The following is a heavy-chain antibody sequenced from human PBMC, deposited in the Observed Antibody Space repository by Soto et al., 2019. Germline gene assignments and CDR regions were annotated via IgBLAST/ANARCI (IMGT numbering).Heavy chain of an antibody. CDR2: INHSGST. CDR3: ARWCLSDIVATIDAFDI. Sequence: SETLSVTCAVYGGSFSGYYWSWIRQPPGKGLEWIGEINHSGSTNYNPSLKSRVTISVDTSKNQFSLKLSSVTAADTAVYYCARWCLSDIVATIDAFDIWGQGTMVT. D-gene: IGHD5-12*01. V-gene: IGHV4-34*01. J-gene: IGHJ3*02. CDR1: GGSFSGYY.